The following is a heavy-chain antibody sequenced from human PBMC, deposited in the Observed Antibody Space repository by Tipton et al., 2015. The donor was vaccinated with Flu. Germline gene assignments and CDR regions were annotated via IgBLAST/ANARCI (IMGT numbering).Heavy chain of an antibody. Sequence: TLSLTCTISGDSISGDYYWGWIRQPPGKGLEWIGNIFHTGSTYHNPSLRSRVTISVDTSKNQFSLSLTSVTAADTAVYYCARREYSNYVSEPKNWFDPWGQGTLVAVSS. D-gene: IGHD4-11*01. CDR2: IFHTGST. V-gene: IGHV4-38-2*02. J-gene: IGHJ5*02. CDR3: ARREYSNYVSEPKNWFDP. CDR1: GDSISGDYY.